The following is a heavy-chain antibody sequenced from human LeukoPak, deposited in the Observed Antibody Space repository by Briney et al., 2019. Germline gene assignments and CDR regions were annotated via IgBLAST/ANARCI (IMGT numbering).Heavy chain of an antibody. CDR1: GGSISSYY. J-gene: IGHJ4*02. CDR3: ARLPQYSSNWHTQIDY. D-gene: IGHD6-13*01. Sequence: PSETLSLTCTVSGGSISSYYWSWIRQPPGKGLEWIGYIYYSGSTNYNPSLKSRVTISVDTSKNQFSLKLSSVTAADTAIYYCARLPQYSSNWHTQIDYWGQGTLVTVSS. V-gene: IGHV4-59*01. CDR2: IYYSGST.